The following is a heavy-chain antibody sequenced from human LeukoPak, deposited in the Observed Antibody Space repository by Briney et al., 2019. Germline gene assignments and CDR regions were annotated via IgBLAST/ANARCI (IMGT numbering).Heavy chain of an antibody. CDR2: INHSGST. J-gene: IGHJ3*02. D-gene: IGHD2-2*01. CDR1: GGSFSGYY. CDR3: ARRIVVVPAAINDAFDI. Sequence: PSETLSLTCAVYGGSFSGYYWSWIRQPPGKGLEWIGEINHSGSTNYNPSLKSRVTISVDTSKNQFSLKLTSVTAADTAVYYCARRIVVVPAAINDAFDIWGQGTMVTVSS. V-gene: IGHV4-34*01.